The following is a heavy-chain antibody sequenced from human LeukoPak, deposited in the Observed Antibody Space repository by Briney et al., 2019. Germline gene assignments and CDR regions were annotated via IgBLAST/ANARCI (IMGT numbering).Heavy chain of an antibody. Sequence: GASVKVSCKASGGTFSSYAISWVRQAPGQGLEWMGGIIPIFGTANYAQKFQGGVTITADESTSTAYMELSSLRSEDTAVYYCARGDIVVVPAATGAFDYWGQGTLVTVSS. J-gene: IGHJ4*02. CDR1: GGTFSSYA. V-gene: IGHV1-69*13. CDR3: ARGDIVVVPAATGAFDY. CDR2: IIPIFGTA. D-gene: IGHD2-2*01.